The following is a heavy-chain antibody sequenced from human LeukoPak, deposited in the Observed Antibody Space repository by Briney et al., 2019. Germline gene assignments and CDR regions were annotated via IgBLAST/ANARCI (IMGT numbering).Heavy chain of an antibody. J-gene: IGHJ4*02. Sequence: SETLSLTCAVYGGSFSGYYWSWIRQPPGKGLEWIGEINHSGSTNYNPSLKSRVTISIDTSKNQFSLKLSSVTAADTAVYYCARGLWFGELLYPSYFDYWGQGTLVTVSS. CDR1: GGSFSGYY. D-gene: IGHD3-10*01. V-gene: IGHV4-34*01. CDR3: ARGLWFGELLYPSYFDY. CDR2: INHSGST.